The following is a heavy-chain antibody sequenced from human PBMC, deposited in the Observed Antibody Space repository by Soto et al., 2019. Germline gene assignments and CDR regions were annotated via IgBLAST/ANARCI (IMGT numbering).Heavy chain of an antibody. CDR1: GFTFSSYG. Sequence: QVQLVESGGGVVQPGRSLRLSCAASGFTFSSYGMHWVRQAPGKGLEWVAVISYDGSNKYYADSVKGLFTISRDNSKNRLWLQMMLLRSEETAVYSCVKVRVPLAGAAVFGSWGLGSLVTVSS. CDR3: VKVRVPLAGAAVFGS. J-gene: IGHJ4*02. D-gene: IGHD6-19*01. V-gene: IGHV3-30*18. CDR2: ISYDGSNK.